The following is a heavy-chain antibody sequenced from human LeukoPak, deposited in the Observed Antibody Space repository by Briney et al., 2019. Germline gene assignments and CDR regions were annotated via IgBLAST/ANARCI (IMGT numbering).Heavy chain of an antibody. D-gene: IGHD5-12*01. CDR2: ISYDGSNK. J-gene: IGHJ4*02. CDR1: GFTFSSYA. CDR3: ARDPYSGYGYPRPVDY. V-gene: IGHV3-30-3*01. Sequence: GGSLRLSCAASGFTFSSYAMHWVRQAPGKGLEWVAVISYDGSNKYYADSVKGRFTISRDNSKSTLYLQMNSLRAEDTAVYYCARDPYSGYGYPRPVDYWGQGTLVTVSS.